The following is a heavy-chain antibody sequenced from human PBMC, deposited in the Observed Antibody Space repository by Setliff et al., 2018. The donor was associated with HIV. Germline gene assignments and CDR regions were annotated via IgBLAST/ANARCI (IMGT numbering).Heavy chain of an antibody. J-gene: IGHJ5*02. CDR3: AKSVGPRIAAAGTVFDP. CDR1: DFTFREHA. CDR2: YLWDGGRI. D-gene: IGHD6-13*01. V-gene: IGHV3-9*01. Sequence: GGSLRLSCAASDFTFREHAMHWVRQRPGQGLEWVAGYLWDGGRIGYADSVKGRFTISRDNAKNSLYLQMNSLRAEDTALYYCAKSVGPRIAAAGTVFDPWGQGTLVTVSS.